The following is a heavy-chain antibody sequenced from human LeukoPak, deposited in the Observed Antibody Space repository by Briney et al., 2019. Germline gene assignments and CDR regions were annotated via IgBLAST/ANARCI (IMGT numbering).Heavy chain of an antibody. V-gene: IGHV3-66*01. CDR2: ISGGGSS. Sequence: GGSLRLSCAASGFTVSTNYMSWVRQAPGKGLEWVSAISGGGSSYYADSVKGRFTISRDNSKITLYLQMNSLRVEDTAVYYCARDTYYYGSGSYPDNYWGQGTLVTVSS. J-gene: IGHJ4*02. CDR3: ARDTYYYGSGSYPDNY. CDR1: GFTVSTNY. D-gene: IGHD3-10*01.